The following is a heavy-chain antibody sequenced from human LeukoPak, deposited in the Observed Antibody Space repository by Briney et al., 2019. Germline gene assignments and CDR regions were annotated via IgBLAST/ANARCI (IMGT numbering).Heavy chain of an antibody. J-gene: IGHJ4*02. CDR3: ARDSLRYCSGDSCYYNY. D-gene: IGHD2-15*01. CDR2: ISYSSATI. CDR1: GFTFDEYA. V-gene: IGHV3-9*01. Sequence: TGGSLRLSCAASGFTFDEYAMHWVRQAPGKGLEWVSGISYSSATIGYVDSVKGRFTISRDNAKNSLYLQMNSLRAEDTAVYSCARDSLRYCSGDSCYYNYWGQGTLVTVSS.